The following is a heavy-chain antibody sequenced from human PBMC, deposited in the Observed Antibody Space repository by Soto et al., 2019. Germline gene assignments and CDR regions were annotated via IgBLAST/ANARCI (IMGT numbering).Heavy chain of an antibody. CDR1: GGSISSYY. V-gene: IGHV4-59*01. J-gene: IGHJ5*02. Sequence: SETLSLTCRVSGGSISSYYWSWIRQPPGKGLEWIGNIFYSGSTSYNPSLKSRVTILVDTSKNQFSLKLTSVTAADTAVYYCARAGMAAAPHNWLDPWGQGTLVTVSS. CDR2: IFYSGST. D-gene: IGHD6-25*01. CDR3: ARAGMAAAPHNWLDP.